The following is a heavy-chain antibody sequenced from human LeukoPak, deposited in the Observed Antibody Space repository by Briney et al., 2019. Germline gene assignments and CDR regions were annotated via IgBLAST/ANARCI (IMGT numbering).Heavy chain of an antibody. CDR1: GFPFSSYA. J-gene: IGHJ4*02. V-gene: IGHV3-33*06. CDR2: LWDDGSNE. D-gene: IGHD2-15*01. Sequence: GALRLSCAASGFPFSSYAMHWVRQAPGKGLEWVALLWDDGSNEKYADSVKGRFTISRDNSKNTVYLHMNSLRAEDTAVYYCTKGTPRGGYIDSWGQGTLVTVSS. CDR3: TKGTPRGGYIDS.